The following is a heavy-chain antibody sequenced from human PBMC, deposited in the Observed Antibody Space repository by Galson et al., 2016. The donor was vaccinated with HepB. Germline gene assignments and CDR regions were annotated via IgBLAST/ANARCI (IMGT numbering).Heavy chain of an antibody. Sequence: SETLSLTCSVSGDSISNVGRHWGWFRQSPGMGLEYIGSIHSSGTSYYNPSLTSRLTVSADTSRNQFFLSLTSVTAADTATYYCGGLGTAAVGANRRGSLYWSQGTRVTVSS. D-gene: IGHD6-13*01. CDR1: GDSISNVGRH. J-gene: IGHJ4*02. V-gene: IGHV4-39*01. CDR3: GGLGTAAVGANRRGSLY. CDR2: IHSSGTS.